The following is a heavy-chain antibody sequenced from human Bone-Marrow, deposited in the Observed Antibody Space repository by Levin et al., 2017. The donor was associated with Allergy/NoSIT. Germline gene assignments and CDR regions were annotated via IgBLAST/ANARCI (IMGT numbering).Heavy chain of an antibody. J-gene: IGHJ6*02. Sequence: GGSLRLSCAASGSIFTDYGMHWVRQAPGKGLEWVAVISYDGNNDYYADSVKGRFTISRDNSKNTLYLQMSSLSAEDTAVYYCAKAASHSVMGQGVDVWGQGTTVTVS. CDR3: AKAASHSVMGQGVDV. V-gene: IGHV3-30*18. CDR1: GSIFTDYG. D-gene: IGHD6-25*01. CDR2: ISYDGNND.